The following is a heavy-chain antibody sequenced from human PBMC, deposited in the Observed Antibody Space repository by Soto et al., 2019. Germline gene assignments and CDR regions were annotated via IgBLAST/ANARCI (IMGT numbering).Heavy chain of an antibody. D-gene: IGHD2-15*01. CDR2: ISAYNGNT. CDR1: GYTFTSYG. V-gene: IGHV1-18*01. CDR3: ARELLPQYYYCYMDV. Sequence: ASVKVSCKASGYTFTSYGISWVRQAPGQGLEWMGWISAYNGNTNYARKLQGRVTMTTDTSTSTAYMELRSLRSDDTAVYYCARELLPQYYYCYMDVWGKGTTVTVSS. J-gene: IGHJ6*03.